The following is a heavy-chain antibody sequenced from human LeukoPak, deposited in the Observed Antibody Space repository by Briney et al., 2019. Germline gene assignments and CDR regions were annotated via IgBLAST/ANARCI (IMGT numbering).Heavy chain of an antibody. CDR2: IGRSGSTI. Sequence: GGSLRLSCAVSGFPFSVYEMKWARHAPGEGVEWVSNIGRSGSTIYYADSVKGRFSISRDNAKSSLYLQMNSLRVEDTAVYYCALLAVASDFDYWGQGALVTVSS. CDR1: GFPFSVYE. J-gene: IGHJ4*02. D-gene: IGHD6-19*01. V-gene: IGHV3-48*03. CDR3: ALLAVASDFDY.